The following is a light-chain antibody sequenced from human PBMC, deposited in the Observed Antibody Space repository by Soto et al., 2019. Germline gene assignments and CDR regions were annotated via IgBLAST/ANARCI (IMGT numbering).Light chain of an antibody. CDR2: GAS. CDR3: QQYGSSPMT. V-gene: IGKV3-20*01. CDR1: QSVSSNY. J-gene: IGKJ5*01. Sequence: VVLTEPAVTRSFSPEQRATLACVASQSVSSNYLAWYQQKPGQAPRLLIYGASSRATGIPDRFSGSGSGTDFTPTISRLKPEDFAVYYCQQYGSSPMTSGHRTRLE.